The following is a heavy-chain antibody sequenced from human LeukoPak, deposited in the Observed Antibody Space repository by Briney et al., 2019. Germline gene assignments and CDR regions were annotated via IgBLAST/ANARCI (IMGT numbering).Heavy chain of an antibody. J-gene: IGHJ6*04. CDR1: GGSISSYY. Sequence: SETLSLTCTVSGGSISSYYWSWIRQPQGKGQEWIGYIYYSGSTNYNPSLTSRVTISVDTSKNQFSLKLSSVTAAATAVYYCAREDSSSISMDVWGKGTTVTVSS. D-gene: IGHD6-6*01. CDR3: AREDSSSISMDV. V-gene: IGHV4-59*08. CDR2: IYYSGST.